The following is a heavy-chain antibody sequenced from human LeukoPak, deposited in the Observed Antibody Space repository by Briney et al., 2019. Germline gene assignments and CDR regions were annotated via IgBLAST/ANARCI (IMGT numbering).Heavy chain of an antibody. CDR2: ISYDGSNK. J-gene: IGHJ4*02. CDR3: AKERGSGWYNRYFDY. CDR1: GFTFGSYG. Sequence: GRSLRLSCAASGFTFGSYGMHWVRQAPGKGLEWVAVISYDGSNKYYADSVKGRFTISRDNSKNTLYLQMNSLRAEDTAVYYCAKERGSGWYNRYFDYWGQGTLVTVSS. D-gene: IGHD6-19*01. V-gene: IGHV3-30*18.